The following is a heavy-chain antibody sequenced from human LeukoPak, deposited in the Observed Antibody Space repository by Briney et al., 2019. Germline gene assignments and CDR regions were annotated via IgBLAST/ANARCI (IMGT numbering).Heavy chain of an antibody. D-gene: IGHD3-3*01. J-gene: IGHJ6*02. Sequence: SETLSLTCAVHGGSFSGYYWSWIRQPPGKGLEWIGEINHSGSTNYNPSLKSRVTISVDTSKNQFSLKLSSVTAADTAVYYCARGQYYDFWSGFDAYYYYGMDVWGQGTTVTVSS. CDR2: INHSGST. V-gene: IGHV4-34*01. CDR3: ARGQYYDFWSGFDAYYYYGMDV. CDR1: GGSFSGYY.